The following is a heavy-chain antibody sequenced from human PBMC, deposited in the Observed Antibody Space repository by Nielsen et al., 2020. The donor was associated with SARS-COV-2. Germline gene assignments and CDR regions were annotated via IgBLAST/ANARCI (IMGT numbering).Heavy chain of an antibody. J-gene: IGHJ4*02. D-gene: IGHD2-15*01. V-gene: IGHV4-38-2*02. CDR3: ARVVAATQFLDY. Sequence: GSLRLSCTVSGYSISSGYYWGWIRQPPGKGLEWIGSIYHSGSTYYNPSLKSRVTISVDTSKNQFSLKLSSVTAADTAVYYCARVVAATQFLDYWGQGTLVTVSS. CDR2: IYHSGST. CDR1: GYSISSGYY.